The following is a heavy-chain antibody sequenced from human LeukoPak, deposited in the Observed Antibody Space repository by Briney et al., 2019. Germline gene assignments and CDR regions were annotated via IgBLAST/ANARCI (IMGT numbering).Heavy chain of an antibody. Sequence: PGGSLRLSCAASGFTFSNAWMSWVRQAPGKGLEWVGRIKSKTDGGTTDYAAPVKGRFTISRDDSKNTLYLQMNSLKTEDTAVYYCTRGYSGYDLDDAFDIWGQGTMVTVSS. CDR1: GFTFSNAW. J-gene: IGHJ3*02. CDR2: IKSKTDGGTT. CDR3: TRGYSGYDLDDAFDI. D-gene: IGHD5-12*01. V-gene: IGHV3-15*01.